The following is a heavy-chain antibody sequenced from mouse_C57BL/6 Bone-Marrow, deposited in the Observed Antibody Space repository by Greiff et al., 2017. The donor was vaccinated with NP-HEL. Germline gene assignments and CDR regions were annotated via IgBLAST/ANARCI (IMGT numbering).Heavy chain of an antibody. CDR3: ARGGNGIYYAMDY. V-gene: IGHV1-42*01. J-gene: IGHJ4*01. CDR1: GYSFTGYY. CDR2: INPSTGGT. Sequence: VQLQQSGPELVKSGASVKISCTASGYSFTGYYMNWVKQSPEKSLEWIGEINPSTGGTTYNQTFKAKATLTVDKSSSTAFMQLKSLTSEDSAVYYCARGGNGIYYAMDYWGQGTAVTVSS. D-gene: IGHD1-1*01.